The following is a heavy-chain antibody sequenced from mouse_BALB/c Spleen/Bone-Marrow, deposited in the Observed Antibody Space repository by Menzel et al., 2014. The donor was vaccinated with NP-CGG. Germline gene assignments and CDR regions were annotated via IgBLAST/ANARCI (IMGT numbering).Heavy chain of an antibody. CDR2: ITNSGNYT. V-gene: IGHV5-9-2*01. Sequence: VQLKQSGGGLVKPGGSLKLSCTASGFSFNSYGMSWVRQTPEKRLEWVATITNSGNYTYYPDSVKGRFTISRDNVKNNLYLQMRSLRSEDTALYYCVRNYYGYDGYFDYWGQGTTLTVSS. J-gene: IGHJ2*01. CDR3: VRNYYGYDGYFDY. CDR1: GFSFNSYG. D-gene: IGHD2-2*01.